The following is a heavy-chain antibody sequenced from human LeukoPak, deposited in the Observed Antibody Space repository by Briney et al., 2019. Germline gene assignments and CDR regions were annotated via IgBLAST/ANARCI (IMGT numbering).Heavy chain of an antibody. CDR1: GYTFTGHY. J-gene: IGHJ4*02. CDR2: ISAYNGHT. D-gene: IGHD1-26*01. CDR3: ARGIHSGSSGPYYFDY. Sequence: ASVKVSCKASGYTFTGHYMHWVRQAPGQGLEWMGWISAYNGHTNYVQKFQGRVTMTTDTSTSTAYMELRSLTCDDTAVYYCARGIHSGSSGPYYFDYWGQGTLVTVSS. V-gene: IGHV1-18*04.